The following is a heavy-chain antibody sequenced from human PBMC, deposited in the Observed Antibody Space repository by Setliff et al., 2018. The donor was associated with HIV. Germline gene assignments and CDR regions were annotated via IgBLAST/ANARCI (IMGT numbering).Heavy chain of an antibody. CDR2: IYYSGRT. D-gene: IGHD3-22*01. V-gene: IGHV4-59*01. CDR1: GDSISSYS. J-gene: IGHJ4*02. CDR3: ARDVGSHYDSREYYFDY. Sequence: PSETLSLTCTVSGDSISSYSWSWIRQPPGKGLEWIGHIYYSGRTNYNPSLKSRVTISVDTSKNQFSLKLSSMTAADTAVYYCARDVGSHYDSREYYFDYWGQGTLVTVSS.